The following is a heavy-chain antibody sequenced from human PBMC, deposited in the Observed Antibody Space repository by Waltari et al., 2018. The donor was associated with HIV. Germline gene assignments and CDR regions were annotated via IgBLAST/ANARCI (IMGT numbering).Heavy chain of an antibody. J-gene: IGHJ2*01. V-gene: IGHV4-30-2*01. Sequence: QLQLQESGSGLVKPSQTLSLTCAVSGGSISSGGYPWSWIRQPPGKGLEWIGYIYHSGSTYYNPSLKSRVTISVDKSKNQFSLKRSSVTAADTAVYYCARGKLGWYFDLWGRGTLVTVSS. CDR1: GGSISSGGYP. CDR2: IYHSGST. D-gene: IGHD7-27*01. CDR3: ARGKLGWYFDL.